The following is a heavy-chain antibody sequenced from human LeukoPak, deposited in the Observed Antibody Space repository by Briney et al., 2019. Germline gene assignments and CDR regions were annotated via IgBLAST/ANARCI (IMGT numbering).Heavy chain of an antibody. CDR2: IVVGSGNT. J-gene: IGHJ4*02. CDR1: GFTFTSSA. D-gene: IGHD3-22*01. V-gene: IGHV1-58*02. Sequence: ASVKVSFKASGFTFTSSAMQWVRQARGQRLEWIGWIVVGSGNTNYAQKFQERVTITRDMSTSTAYMELSSLRSEDTAVYYCAAAPLDDSSGYYQTAPFDYWGQGTLVTVSS. CDR3: AAAPLDDSSGYYQTAPFDY.